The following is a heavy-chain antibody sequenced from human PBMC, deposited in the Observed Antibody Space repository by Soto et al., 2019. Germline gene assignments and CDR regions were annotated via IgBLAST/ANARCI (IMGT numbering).Heavy chain of an antibody. D-gene: IGHD1-1*01. V-gene: IGHV1-18*01. CDR2: ISAHNGNT. Sequence: QVHLVQSGAEVKKPGASVTVSCKGSGYAFTTYGITWVRQAPGQGLEWMGWISAHNGNTNYAQKLQGRVTVTRDTSTSTAYMELRSLRSDGTAVYYCARGRYGDCWGQGALVTVSS. J-gene: IGHJ4*02. CDR1: GYAFTTYG. CDR3: ARGRYGDC.